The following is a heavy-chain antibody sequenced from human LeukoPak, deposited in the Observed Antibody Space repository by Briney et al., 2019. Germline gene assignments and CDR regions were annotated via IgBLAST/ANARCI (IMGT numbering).Heavy chain of an antibody. J-gene: IGHJ3*02. CDR1: GGSISSYY. CDR2: IYTSGST. Sequence: SETLSLTCTVSGGSISSYYWSWTRQPAGKGLEWIGRIYTSGSTNYNPSLKSRVTMSVDTSKNQFSLKLSSVTAADTAAYYCARDGGSGSYYRDASDIWGQGTMVTVSS. CDR3: ARDGGSGSYYRDASDI. D-gene: IGHD3-10*01. V-gene: IGHV4-4*07.